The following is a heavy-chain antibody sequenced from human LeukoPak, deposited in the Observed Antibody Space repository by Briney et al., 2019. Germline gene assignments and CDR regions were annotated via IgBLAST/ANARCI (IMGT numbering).Heavy chain of an antibody. CDR2: INPNSGGT. D-gene: IGHD2-2*01. Sequence: ASVKVSCKASGYTFTGYYMHWVRQAPGQGLEWMGWINPNSGGTNYAQKFQGRVTMTRDTSISTAYMELSRLRSDDTAVYYCARRYCSSTSCPPYYYYMDVWAKGPRSPSP. J-gene: IGHJ6*03. V-gene: IGHV1-2*02. CDR1: GYTFTGYY. CDR3: ARRYCSSTSCPPYYYYMDV.